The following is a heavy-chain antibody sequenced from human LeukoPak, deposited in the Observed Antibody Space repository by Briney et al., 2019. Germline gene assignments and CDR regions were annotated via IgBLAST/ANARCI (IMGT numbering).Heavy chain of an antibody. CDR3: ARYCSSTSCLYFDY. Sequence: GGSLRLSCAASGFTVSSNYMSWVRQAPGKGLEWVSVIYSGGGTYYADSVKGRFTISRDNSKNTLYLQMNSLRAEDTAVYYCARYCSSTSCLYFDYWGQGTLVTVSS. CDR2: IYSGGGT. CDR1: GFTVSSNY. D-gene: IGHD2-2*01. J-gene: IGHJ4*02. V-gene: IGHV3-53*01.